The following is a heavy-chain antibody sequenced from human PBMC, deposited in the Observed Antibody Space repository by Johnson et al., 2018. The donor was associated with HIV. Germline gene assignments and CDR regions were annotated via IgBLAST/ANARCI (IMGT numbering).Heavy chain of an antibody. CDR2: ISYDGSNK. CDR1: GFTFSSYG. J-gene: IGHJ3*02. D-gene: IGHD6-19*01. V-gene: IGHV3-30*03. Sequence: QVQLLESGGGVVQPGRSLRLSCAASGFTFSSYGMHWVRQAPGKGLEWVAVISYDGSNKYYADSVKGRFTISRDNSKNTLYLQMGSLRAEDMAVYYCARDSEDSSGFGAFDIWGQGTVVTVSS. CDR3: ARDSEDSSGFGAFDI.